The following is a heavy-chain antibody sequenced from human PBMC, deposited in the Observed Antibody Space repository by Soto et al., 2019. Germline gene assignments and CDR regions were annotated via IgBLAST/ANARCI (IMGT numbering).Heavy chain of an antibody. CDR1: GFSLSNYA. D-gene: IGHD2-2*01. CDR3: ARDCSSSSCSVWHY. CDR2: ITGSADKT. V-gene: IGHV3-23*01. Sequence: EVQLLESGGDLVQPGGSLRLSCAVSGFSLSNYAMTWVRQAPGKGLEWVSGITGSADKTYYADSVKGRFIISRDNSKNTLYLQMNSLRAEDTALYYCARDCSSSSCSVWHYWGQGTLVTVSS. J-gene: IGHJ4*02.